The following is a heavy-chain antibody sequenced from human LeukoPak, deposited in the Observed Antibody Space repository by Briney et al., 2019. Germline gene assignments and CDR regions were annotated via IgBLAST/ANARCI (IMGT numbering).Heavy chain of an antibody. CDR3: ARGISHYYYPDY. V-gene: IGHV4-61*02. Sequence: SETLSLTCTVSGGSITSDSYYWSWIRQPAGKGLEWIGRIYTSGSTNYNPSLKSRVTISGDTSKNQFSLKLRSVTAADTAVYYCARGISHYYYPDYWGQGTLVTVSS. CDR2: IYTSGST. D-gene: IGHD3-10*01. J-gene: IGHJ4*02. CDR1: GGSITSDSYY.